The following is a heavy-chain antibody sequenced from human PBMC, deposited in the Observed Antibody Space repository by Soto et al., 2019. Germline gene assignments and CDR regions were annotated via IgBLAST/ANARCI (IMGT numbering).Heavy chain of an antibody. V-gene: IGHV3-33*01. CDR2: IWYDGSNK. CDR1: GFTFSSYG. D-gene: IGHD1-26*01. CDR3: ASDSSGSKLDY. Sequence: PGGSLRLSCAASGFTFSSYGMHWVRQAPGKGLEWVAVIWYDGSNKYYADSVKGRFTISRDNSKNTLYLQMNSLRAEDTAVYYCASDSSGSKLDYWGQGTLVTVSS. J-gene: IGHJ4*02.